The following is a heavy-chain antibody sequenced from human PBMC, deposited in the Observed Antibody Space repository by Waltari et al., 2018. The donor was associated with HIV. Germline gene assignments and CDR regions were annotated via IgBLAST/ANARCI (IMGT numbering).Heavy chain of an antibody. D-gene: IGHD3-10*01. CDR3: AKGTAEYYGSGRLGV. CDR1: GFTFDDYA. J-gene: IGHJ6*02. CDR2: ISWNSGSI. Sequence: EVQLVESGGGLVQPGRSLRLSCAASGFTFDDYAMHWVRQAPGKGLEGVSGISWNSGSIGYADSGKGRFTISRDNAKNSLYLQMNSLRAEDTALYYCAKGTAEYYGSGRLGVWGQGTTVTVSS. V-gene: IGHV3-9*01.